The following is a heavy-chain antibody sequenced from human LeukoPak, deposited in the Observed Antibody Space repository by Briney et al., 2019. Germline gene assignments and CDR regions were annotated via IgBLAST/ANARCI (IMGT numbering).Heavy chain of an antibody. CDR2: IYYSGST. CDR1: GGSISSYY. D-gene: IGHD3-22*01. Sequence: PSETLSLTCTVSGGSISSYYGSWIRQSPGKGLEWIGYIYYSGSTNYNPSLKSRVTISLDASKNQFSLRLSSVTAADTAVYYCARNYDSRGYYYYDMDVWGQGTTVTVSS. CDR3: ARNYDSRGYYYYDMDV. V-gene: IGHV4-59*01. J-gene: IGHJ6*02.